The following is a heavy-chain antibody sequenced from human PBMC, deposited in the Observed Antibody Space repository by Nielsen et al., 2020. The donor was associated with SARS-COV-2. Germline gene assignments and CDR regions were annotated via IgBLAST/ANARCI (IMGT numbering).Heavy chain of an antibody. Sequence: SETLSLTCTVSGGSISSGYYWGWIRQPPGKGLEWIGSIYHSGSTYYNPSLKSRVTISVDTSKNQFSLKLSSVTAADTAVYYCARGGGDFAFDIWGQGTMVTVSS. CDR2: IYHSGST. CDR1: GGSISSGYY. CDR3: ARGGGDFAFDI. V-gene: IGHV4-38-2*02. D-gene: IGHD2-21*02. J-gene: IGHJ3*02.